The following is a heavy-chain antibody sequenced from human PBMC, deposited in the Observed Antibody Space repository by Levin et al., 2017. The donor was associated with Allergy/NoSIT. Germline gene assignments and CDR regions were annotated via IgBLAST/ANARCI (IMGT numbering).Heavy chain of an antibody. V-gene: IGHV1-18*01. CDR2: ISAYNGNT. CDR3: ARDAPTVTPHYAMDV. CDR1: GYSFTSYG. J-gene: IGHJ6*02. D-gene: IGHD4-17*01. Sequence: ASVKVSCKASGYSFTSYGINWVRQAPGQGLEWMGWISAYNGNTNYAQNLQGRVTMTTDTSTSTAYMDLRSLTSDDTAVYYCARDAPTVTPHYAMDVWGQGTTVTVSS.